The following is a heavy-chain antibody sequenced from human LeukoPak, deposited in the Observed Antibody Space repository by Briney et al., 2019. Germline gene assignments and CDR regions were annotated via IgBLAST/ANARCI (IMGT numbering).Heavy chain of an antibody. CDR3: ARGGEDIVVVPAARSHWFDP. Sequence: PSETLSLTCAVYGGSFSGYCWSWIRQPPGKGLEWIGEINHSGSTNYNPSLKSRVTISVDTSKNQFSLKLSSVTAADTAVYYCARGGEDIVVVPAARSHWFDPWGQGTLVTVSS. CDR1: GGSFSGYC. J-gene: IGHJ5*02. D-gene: IGHD2-2*01. V-gene: IGHV4-34*01. CDR2: INHSGST.